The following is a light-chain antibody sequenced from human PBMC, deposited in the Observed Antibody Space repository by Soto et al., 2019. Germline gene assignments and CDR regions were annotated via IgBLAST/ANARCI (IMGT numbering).Light chain of an antibody. CDR2: DVS. J-gene: IGLJ1*01. Sequence: SALTQPASVSGSPGQSITISCTGTSSDVGGYNYVSWYQQHPGKAPKLMIYDVSNRPSGVSNRFSGSKSGHTASLTISGLQAEDEAEYYCRSYTSSSARVFGTGTKGTV. CDR1: SSDVGGYNY. CDR3: RSYTSSSARV. V-gene: IGLV2-14*01.